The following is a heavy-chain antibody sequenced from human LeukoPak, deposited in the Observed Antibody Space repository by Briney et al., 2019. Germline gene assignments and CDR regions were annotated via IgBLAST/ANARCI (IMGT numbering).Heavy chain of an antibody. J-gene: IGHJ3*01. CDR1: GGSISSYY. CDR3: ARHDGSGSYAAAFDV. Sequence: SETLSLTCTVSGGSISSYYWSWIRQPPGKGLEWIGYIYYSGSTNYNPSLKSRVTISVDTSKNQFSLNLSSVIAADTAVYFCARHDGSGSYAAAFDVWGQGTLVIVSS. V-gene: IGHV4-59*08. CDR2: IYYSGST. D-gene: IGHD3-22*01.